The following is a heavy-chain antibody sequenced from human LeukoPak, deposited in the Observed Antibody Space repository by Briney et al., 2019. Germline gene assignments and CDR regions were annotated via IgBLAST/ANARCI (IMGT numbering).Heavy chain of an antibody. V-gene: IGHV3-7*03. CDR2: IERDGSEK. D-gene: IGHD3-10*01. J-gene: IGHJ6*02. CDR3: ARNPNKYYYGSGSYAHFGMDV. Sequence: GGSLRLSCAASGFTFRSYWMSWVRQAPGKGLEWVANIERDGSEKYYVDSVKGRFIISRDNAKNSLYLQMNSLRAEDTAAYYCARNPNKYYYGSGSYAHFGMDVWGQGTTVTVSS. CDR1: GFTFRSYW.